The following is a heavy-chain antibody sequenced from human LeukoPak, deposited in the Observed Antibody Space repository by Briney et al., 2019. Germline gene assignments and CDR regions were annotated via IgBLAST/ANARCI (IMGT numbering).Heavy chain of an antibody. D-gene: IGHD4-11*01. CDR2: MNPNSGNT. CDR3: ARGMTTVTTDYYGMDV. CDR1: GYTFTSYD. V-gene: IGHV1-8*01. Sequence: GASVKVSCKASGYTFTSYDINWVRQATGQGLEWMGWMNPNSGNTGYAQKFQGRVTMTRNTSISTAYKELSSLRSEDTAVYYCARGMTTVTTDYYGMDVWGQGTTVTVSS. J-gene: IGHJ6*02.